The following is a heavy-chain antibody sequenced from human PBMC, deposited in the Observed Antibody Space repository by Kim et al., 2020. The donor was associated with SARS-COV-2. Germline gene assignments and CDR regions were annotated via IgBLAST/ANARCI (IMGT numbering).Heavy chain of an antibody. V-gene: IGHV3-48*02. D-gene: IGHD2-21*02. Sequence: GGSLRLSCAASGFTFSSYSMNWVRQAPGKGLEWVSYISSSSSTIYYADSVKGRFTISRDNAKNSLYLQMNSLRDEDTAVYYCARAPRRCGGDCYAFDYWGQGTLVTVSS. CDR3: ARAPRRCGGDCYAFDY. CDR2: ISSSSSTI. J-gene: IGHJ4*02. CDR1: GFTFSSYS.